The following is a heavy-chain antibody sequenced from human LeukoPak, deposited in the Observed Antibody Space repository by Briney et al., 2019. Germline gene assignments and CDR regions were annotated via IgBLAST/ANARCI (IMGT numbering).Heavy chain of an antibody. J-gene: IGHJ6*02. Sequence: PSETLSLTCTVSGGSISSSSYSWGWIRQPPGKGLEWIGSIYYSGSTYYNPSLKSRVTISVDASKNQFSLKLSSVTAADTAVYYCARHAGVAATGGGYYYYYYGMDVWGQGTTVTVSS. CDR3: ARHAGVAATGGGYYYYYYGMDV. CDR1: GGSISSSSYS. D-gene: IGHD2-15*01. CDR2: IYYSGST. V-gene: IGHV4-39*01.